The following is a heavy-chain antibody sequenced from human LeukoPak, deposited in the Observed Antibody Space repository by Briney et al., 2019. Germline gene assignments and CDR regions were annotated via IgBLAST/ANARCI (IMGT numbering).Heavy chain of an antibody. CDR2: IYPRDGST. Sequence: GASVKVSCKASGYTFTSNYVHWVRQALGQGLEWVGMIYPRDGSTSYAQKFQGRVIVSRDTSTSTVHMELSGLRSEDTAVYYCARDQEGFDYWGQGTLVTVSS. V-gene: IGHV1-46*01. J-gene: IGHJ4*02. CDR1: GYTFTSNY. CDR3: ARDQEGFDY.